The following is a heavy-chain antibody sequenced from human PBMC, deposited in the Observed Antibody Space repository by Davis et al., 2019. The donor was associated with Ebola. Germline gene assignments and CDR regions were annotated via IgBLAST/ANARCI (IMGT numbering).Heavy chain of an antibody. D-gene: IGHD6-19*01. J-gene: IGHJ4*02. Sequence: PSETLSLTCTVSGGSINSVGYYWGWIRQPPGEGLAWIGSFFYSGNTYYNPSLKSRVTISVDTSKNQFSLKLSSVTAADTAVYYCARGRFGIAVAPGGSFDYWGQGTLVTVSS. V-gene: IGHV4-39*07. CDR1: GGSINSVGYY. CDR3: ARGRFGIAVAPGGSFDY. CDR2: FFYSGNT.